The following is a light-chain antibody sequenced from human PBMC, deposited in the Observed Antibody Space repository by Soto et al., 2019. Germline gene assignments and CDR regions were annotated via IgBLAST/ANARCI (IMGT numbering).Light chain of an antibody. CDR2: GAS. V-gene: IGKV3-15*01. Sequence: EIVMTQSPATLSVSPGERATLSCRASQSVSSNLAWYQQKPGQAPRLLIYGASTRATGIPARFSGSGSGTEFTLTISSLQSEDFAVYYCQQYNIWPPKDTFARATNLEIK. CDR3: QQYNIWPPKDT. J-gene: IGKJ2*01. CDR1: QSVSSN.